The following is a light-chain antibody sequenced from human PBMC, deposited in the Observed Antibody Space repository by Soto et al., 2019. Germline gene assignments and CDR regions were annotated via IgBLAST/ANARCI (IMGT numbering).Light chain of an antibody. V-gene: IGLV2-14*01. J-gene: IGLJ3*02. Sequence: QSALTQPASVSGSPGQSITISCTATTSDVGGFDSVSWYQQHPGTAPRVIIYEVSNRPSGVSYRFSGSKSANTASLTISGLQADDEADYYCSSYTTSNTWLFGGGTQVTVL. CDR2: EVS. CDR3: SSYTTSNTWL. CDR1: TSDVGGFDS.